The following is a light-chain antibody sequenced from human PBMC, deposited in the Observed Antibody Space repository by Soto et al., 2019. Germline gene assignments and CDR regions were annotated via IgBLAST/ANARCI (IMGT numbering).Light chain of an antibody. CDR3: QQYNLHSPAT. J-gene: IGKJ1*01. V-gene: IGKV1-5*01. CDR2: DVS. Sequence: DIQMTQSPSSLSASVGDRVTITCRASQNIGRWLAWYQQKPGKVPKLMIYDVSTLISGVPSRFSGSGSGTEFTLTISSLQPDDFTTYYCQQYNLHSPATFGPGTLVEIK. CDR1: QNIGRW.